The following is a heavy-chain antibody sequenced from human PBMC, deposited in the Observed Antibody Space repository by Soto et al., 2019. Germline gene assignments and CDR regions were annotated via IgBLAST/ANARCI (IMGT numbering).Heavy chain of an antibody. Sequence: GGSLRLSCAAPGFTFSNYAMSWVRQAPGMGLECVSSITDSGGTTYYADSVKGRFTISRDNSRNTLYLQMNSLRAEDTAIYYCAKETGPEGYWGRGSLVTVSS. V-gene: IGHV3-23*01. CDR1: GFTFSNYA. CDR3: AKETGPEGY. CDR2: ITDSGGTT. J-gene: IGHJ4*02.